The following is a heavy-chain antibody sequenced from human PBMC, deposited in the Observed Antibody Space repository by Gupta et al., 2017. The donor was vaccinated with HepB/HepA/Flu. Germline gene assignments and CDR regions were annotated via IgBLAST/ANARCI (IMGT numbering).Heavy chain of an antibody. D-gene: IGHD2-2*02. CDR1: GSTFTSYY. CDR3: ARDSFVLSHSVVVPAAIGLLDY. J-gene: IGHJ4*02. Sequence: QVQLVQSGAEVKKPGASVKVSCKASGSTFTSYYMHWVRQATGQGLEWMGIINPSGGSTSYAQKFQGRVTMTRDTSTSTVYMELSSLRSEDTAVYYCARDSFVLSHSVVVPAAIGLLDYWGQGTLVTVSS. V-gene: IGHV1-46*01. CDR2: INPSGGST.